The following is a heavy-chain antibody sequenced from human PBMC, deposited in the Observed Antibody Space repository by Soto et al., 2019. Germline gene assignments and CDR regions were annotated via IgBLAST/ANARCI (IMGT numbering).Heavy chain of an antibody. V-gene: IGHV1-69*04. D-gene: IGHD2-2*01. CDR3: ARDLEAYCSSTSCYQPWFDP. CDR1: GDTFSNHT. CDR2: IIPILGVA. Sequence: SVKVSCKASGDTFSNHTISWVRRAPGQGLEWMGRIIPILGVANYAQKFQGRVTMTRDTSTSTVYMELSSLRSEDTAVYYCARDLEAYCSSTSCYQPWFDPGGQGTLVTVSS. J-gene: IGHJ5*02.